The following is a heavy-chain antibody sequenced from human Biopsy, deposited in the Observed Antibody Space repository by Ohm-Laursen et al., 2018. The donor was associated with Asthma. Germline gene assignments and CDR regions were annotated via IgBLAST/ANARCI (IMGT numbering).Heavy chain of an antibody. CDR2: ISWSSSYT. J-gene: IGHJ4*02. CDR1: GFSLSDYY. V-gene: IGHV3-11*05. Sequence: GSLRLSCAAAGFSLSDYYMSWIRQAPGKGLEWVSYISWSSSYTNYADSVKGRLTISRDNAKNSLFLQMNSLRAEDTALYHCGRDMGGFGSGWFPVEFWGQGTLVTVSS. CDR3: GRDMGGFGSGWFPVEF. D-gene: IGHD6-19*01.